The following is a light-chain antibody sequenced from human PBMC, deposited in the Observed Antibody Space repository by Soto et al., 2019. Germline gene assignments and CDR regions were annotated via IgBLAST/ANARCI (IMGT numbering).Light chain of an antibody. V-gene: IGKV3-20*01. CDR3: QQYGSPPRYT. Sequence: EDVLTQSPGTLSLSPGERATFSCRASHSVSSNDLAWYQQKPGQAPRLLIYGTSNRATGIPDRFSGSGSWTEFNLTITRLEPEDFAVYYCQQYGSPPRYTFGQGTKLEIK. J-gene: IGKJ2*01. CDR1: HSVSSND. CDR2: GTS.